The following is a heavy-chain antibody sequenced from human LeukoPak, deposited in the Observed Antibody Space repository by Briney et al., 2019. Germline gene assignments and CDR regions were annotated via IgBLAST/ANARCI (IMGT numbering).Heavy chain of an antibody. J-gene: IGHJ5*02. CDR2: INHSGST. D-gene: IGHD3-22*01. CDR1: GGSFSGYY. V-gene: IGHV4-34*01. CDR3: ARDRGSTGYYWFDP. Sequence: SETLSLTCAVYGGSFSGYYWSWIRQPPGKGLEWIGEINHSGSTNYNPSLKSRVTISVDMSKNQFSLKLTSVTAADTAVYYCARDRGSTGYYWFDPWGQGTLVTVSS.